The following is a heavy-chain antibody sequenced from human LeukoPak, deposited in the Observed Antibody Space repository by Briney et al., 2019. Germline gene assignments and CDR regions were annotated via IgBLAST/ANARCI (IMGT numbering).Heavy chain of an antibody. Sequence: PSETLSITCTVSGYSISSSYYWGWIRQPPGKGLEWIGSIYYSGSTYYNPSLKSRVTISVDTSKNQFSLKLSSVTAADTAVYYCAREVFGAFGGVYFDYWGQGTLVTVSS. D-gene: IGHD3-16*01. CDR1: GYSISSSYY. CDR2: IYYSGST. V-gene: IGHV4-38-2*02. CDR3: AREVFGAFGGVYFDY. J-gene: IGHJ4*02.